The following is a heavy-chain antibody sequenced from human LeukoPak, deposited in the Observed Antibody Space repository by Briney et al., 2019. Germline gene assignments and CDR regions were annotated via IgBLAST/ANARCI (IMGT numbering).Heavy chain of an antibody. D-gene: IGHD5-18*01. J-gene: IGHJ4*02. CDR1: GGSISSYY. CDR3: ARWGDGYIDY. V-gene: IGHV4-59*01. Sequence: PETLSLTCTVSGGSISSYYWSWIRQPPGKGLEWIGYIYYSGSTNYNPSLKSRVTISVDTSKNQFSLKLSSVTAADTAVYYCARWGDGYIDYWGQGTLVTVSS. CDR2: IYYSGST.